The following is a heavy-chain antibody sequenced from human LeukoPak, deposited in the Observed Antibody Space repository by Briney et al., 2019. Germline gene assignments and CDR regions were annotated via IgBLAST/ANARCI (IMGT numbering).Heavy chain of an antibody. V-gene: IGHV1-18*04. CDR1: GYTFTTYY. CDR3: ARGRYSYGSLGWDDY. CDR2: ISAYNGNT. Sequence: ASVKVSCKASGYTFTTYYMHWVRQAPGQGLEWMGWISAYNGNTNYAQKLQGRVTMTTDTSTSTAYMELRSLRSDDTAVYYCARGRYSYGSLGWDDYWGQGTLVTVSS. J-gene: IGHJ4*02. D-gene: IGHD5-18*01.